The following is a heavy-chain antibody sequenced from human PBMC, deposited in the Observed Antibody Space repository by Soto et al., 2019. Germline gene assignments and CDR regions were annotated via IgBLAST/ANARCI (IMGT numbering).Heavy chain of an antibody. CDR2: ISFNGRKK. Sequence: QEQLVESGRGVVRPGKSLRLSCEASGFNFTYNAMHWVRQAPGKGLEWVAVISFNGRKKFYARSVKGRFTISRDNSKNTLYLQINNLRPGDTAVYYCARDWLRRDDILTPSWNFNLWGQGTLVTAS. V-gene: IGHV3-30*04. CDR3: ARDWLRRDDILTPSWNFNL. D-gene: IGHD3-9*01. CDR1: GFNFTYNA. J-gene: IGHJ2*01.